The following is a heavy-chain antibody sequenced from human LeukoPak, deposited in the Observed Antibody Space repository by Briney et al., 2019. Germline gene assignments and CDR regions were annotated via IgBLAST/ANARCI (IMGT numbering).Heavy chain of an antibody. CDR1: GYTFTNYG. CDR3: AREVYYYDSSGYYADKNYYYYGMDV. Sequence: ASVKVSCKASGYTFTNYGISWVRQAPGQGLEWMGWISAYNGNTNYAQKLQGRVTMTTDTSTSTAYMELRSLRSDDTAVYYCAREVYYYDSSGYYADKNYYYYGMDVWGQGTTVTVSS. D-gene: IGHD3-22*01. J-gene: IGHJ6*02. V-gene: IGHV1-18*01. CDR2: ISAYNGNT.